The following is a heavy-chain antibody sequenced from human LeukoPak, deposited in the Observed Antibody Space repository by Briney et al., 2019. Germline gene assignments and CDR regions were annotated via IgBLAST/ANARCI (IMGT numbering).Heavy chain of an antibody. Sequence: SETLSLTCAVYGGSLSGYYWSWIRQPPGKGLEWIGEINHSGSTNYNPSLKSRVTISVDTSKNQFSLKLSSVTAADTAVYYCARTPLRGSYYFDYWGQGTLVTVSS. D-gene: IGHD2-15*01. J-gene: IGHJ4*02. CDR2: INHSGST. CDR3: ARTPLRGSYYFDY. CDR1: GGSLSGYY. V-gene: IGHV4-34*01.